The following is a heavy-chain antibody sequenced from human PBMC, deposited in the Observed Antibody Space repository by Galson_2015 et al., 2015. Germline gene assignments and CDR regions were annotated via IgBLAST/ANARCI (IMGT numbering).Heavy chain of an antibody. Sequence: SETLSLTCAVSDGSISSSTWWSWVRQPPGKGLEWIGEIYHSGSTNYNPSLKSRVTTSVDKSKNQFSLKLSSVTAADTAVYYCASGPLGYCSSTSCYELYGYSYGSRDDYWGQGTLVTVSS. J-gene: IGHJ4*02. CDR1: DGSISSSTW. CDR3: ASGPLGYCSSTSCYELYGYSYGSRDDY. V-gene: IGHV4-4*02. D-gene: IGHD2-2*01. CDR2: IYHSGST.